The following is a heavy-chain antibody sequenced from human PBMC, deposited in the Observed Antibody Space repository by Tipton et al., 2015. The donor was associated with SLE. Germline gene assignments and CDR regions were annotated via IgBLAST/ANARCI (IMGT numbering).Heavy chain of an antibody. J-gene: IGHJ4*02. CDR3: ARDGASYYYGSGIGY. Sequence: TLSLTCTVSGGSINSYYWSWIRQPPGKGLEWIGYIYYSGSTDFNPSLKSRVTISIDTSKNQFSLHLRSVSAADTAVYYCARDGASYYYGSGIGYWGQGTLVAVSS. CDR1: GGSINSYY. V-gene: IGHV4-59*12. D-gene: IGHD3-10*01. CDR2: IYYSGST.